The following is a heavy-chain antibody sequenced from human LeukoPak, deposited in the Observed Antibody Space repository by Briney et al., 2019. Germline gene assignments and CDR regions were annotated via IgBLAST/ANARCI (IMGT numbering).Heavy chain of an antibody. V-gene: IGHV1-2*02. CDR3: ARANVYDYVWGSYRYGPYFDY. Sequence: ASVKVSCKASGYTFTGYYMHWVRQAPGQGLEWMGWINPNSGGTNYAQKFQGRVTMTRDTSISTAYMELSRLRSDDTAVYYCARANVYDYVWGSYRYGPYFDYWGQGTLVTVSS. D-gene: IGHD3-16*02. J-gene: IGHJ4*02. CDR2: INPNSGGT. CDR1: GYTFTGYY.